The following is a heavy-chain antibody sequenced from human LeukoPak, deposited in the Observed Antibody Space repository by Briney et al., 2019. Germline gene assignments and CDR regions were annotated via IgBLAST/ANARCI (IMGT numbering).Heavy chain of an antibody. CDR3: ATLSRITMVRGAIPLHNWFDP. J-gene: IGHJ5*02. V-gene: IGHV1-24*01. D-gene: IGHD3-10*01. CDR1: GYTLTELS. CDR2: FDPEDGET. Sequence: ASVKLSCKVSGYTLTELSMHWVRQAPGKGLERMGGFDPEDGETIYAQKFQGRVTMTEDTSTDTAYMELSSLRSEDTAVYYCATLSRITMVRGAIPLHNWFDPWGQGTLVTVSS.